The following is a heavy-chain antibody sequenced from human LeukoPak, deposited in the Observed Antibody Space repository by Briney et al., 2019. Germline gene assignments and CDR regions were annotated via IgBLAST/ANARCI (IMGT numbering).Heavy chain of an antibody. V-gene: IGHV5-10-1*01. D-gene: IGHD3-10*01. CDR2: IDPSDSYT. CDR3: ARQPHYYGSGSYLNSAFDI. CDR1: GYSFTSYW. J-gene: IGHJ3*02. Sequence: GEPLKVSCKGCGYSFTSYWISWVRQMPGKGLEGMGRIDPSDSYTNYSPSFQGHVTISADKSIGTAYLQWSSLKASDTAMYYCARQPHYYGSGSYLNSAFDIWGQGTMVTVSS.